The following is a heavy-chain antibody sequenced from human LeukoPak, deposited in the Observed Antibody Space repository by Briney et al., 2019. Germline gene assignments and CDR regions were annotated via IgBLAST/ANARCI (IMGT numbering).Heavy chain of an antibody. CDR3: VRDYSNFVQGD. V-gene: IGHV4-39*02. Sequence: SETLSLTCTVSGDSISSSHYYWGWIRQSPGKGLEWIGSIYSGGGTHYNPSLNSRVTIFLDTSKNRFSLNLISVTATDTAVYYCVRDYSNFVQGDWGQGTLVTVSS. J-gene: IGHJ4*02. D-gene: IGHD4-11*01. CDR2: IYSGGGT. CDR1: GDSISSSHYY.